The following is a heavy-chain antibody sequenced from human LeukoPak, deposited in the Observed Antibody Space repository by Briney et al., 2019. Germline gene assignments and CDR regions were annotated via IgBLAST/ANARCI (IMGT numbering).Heavy chain of an antibody. J-gene: IGHJ4*01. CDR3: ARALMKEWWLPYFDD. V-gene: IGHV3-21*05. CDR1: GFTFSSYS. D-gene: IGHD2-8*01. CDR2: ISSSSSNI. Sequence: GGSLRLSCAASGFTFSSYSMNWVRQAPGKGLEWVSYISSSSSNIFYADSVKGRFSTSRNKSENPLYRQVNSKRTDDTAVDYCARALMKEWWLPYFDDWGQGTLVTVSS.